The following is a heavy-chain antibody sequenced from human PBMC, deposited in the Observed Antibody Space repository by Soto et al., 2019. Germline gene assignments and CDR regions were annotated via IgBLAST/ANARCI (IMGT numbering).Heavy chain of an antibody. CDR1: GFTFSSYA. CDR2: ISGSGGST. Sequence: GGSLRLSCAASGFTFSSYAMSWVRQAPGKGLEWVSAISGSGGSTYYADSVKGRFTISRDDSKNTLYLQMNSLRAEDTAVYYCPKDQSLRIGVLARFRHWGQVTLLTVSS. J-gene: IGHJ5*02. CDR3: PKDQSLRIGVLARFRH. V-gene: IGHV3-23*01. D-gene: IGHD3-10*01.